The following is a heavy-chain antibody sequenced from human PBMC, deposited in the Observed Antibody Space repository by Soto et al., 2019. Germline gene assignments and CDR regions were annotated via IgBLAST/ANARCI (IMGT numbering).Heavy chain of an antibody. CDR3: ARGYYSSGWYYFGY. CDR2: IGTAGDT. Sequence: EVQLVESGGGLVQPGGSLRLSCAASGFTFSSYDMHWVRQATGKGLEWVSAIGTAGDTYYPGSVKGRFTISRENAKNSLYLQMNRLSAGDTAVYYCARGYYSSGWYYFGYLGQGTLVTVSS. J-gene: IGHJ4*02. CDR1: GFTFSSYD. D-gene: IGHD6-19*01. V-gene: IGHV3-13*04.